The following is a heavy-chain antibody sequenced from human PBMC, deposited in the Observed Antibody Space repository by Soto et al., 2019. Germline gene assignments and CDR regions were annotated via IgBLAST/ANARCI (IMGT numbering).Heavy chain of an antibody. V-gene: IGHV3-11*01. J-gene: IGHJ4*02. D-gene: IGHD3-3*01. CDR2: ISISGSNI. CDR3: ARGWRYNFWRGYFEF. CDR1: GFTFNDYY. Sequence: VQLVESGGGLVKPGGSLRLSCAASGFTFNDYYMTWIRQAPGKGLEWISYISISGSNIHYADSVKGRCTISRDNAKKSLYLQMDGLRAEDTAVYFCARGWRYNFWRGYFEFWGQGALVTVSS.